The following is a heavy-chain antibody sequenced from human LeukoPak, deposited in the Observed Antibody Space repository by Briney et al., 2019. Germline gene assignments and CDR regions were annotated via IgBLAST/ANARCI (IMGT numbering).Heavy chain of an antibody. CDR3: ATTLCSGGSCYSGKYFQH. J-gene: IGHJ1*01. CDR2: INHSGTT. CDR1: GGSFSGYY. D-gene: IGHD2-15*01. Sequence: SETLSLTCAVYGGSFSGYYWSWIRQPPGKGLEWIGEINHSGTTNYNPSLKSRVTISVDTSKNQFSLKLSSVTAADTAVYYCATTLCSGGSCYSGKYFQHWGQGTLVTVSS. V-gene: IGHV4-34*01.